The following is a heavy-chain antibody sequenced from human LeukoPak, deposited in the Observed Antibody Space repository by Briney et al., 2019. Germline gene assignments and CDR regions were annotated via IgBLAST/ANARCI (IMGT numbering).Heavy chain of an antibody. J-gene: IGHJ3*02. V-gene: IGHV3-11*03. CDR3: ASYVEMATIHDAFDI. Sequence: GGSLRLSCAASGFTFSDYYMSWIRQSPGKGLEWVSYISSSSSYTNYADPVKGRFNISRDNAKNSLYLQMNSLRAEDTAVYYCASYVEMATIHDAFDIWGQGTMVTVSS. D-gene: IGHD5-24*01. CDR2: ISSSSSYT. CDR1: GFTFSDYY.